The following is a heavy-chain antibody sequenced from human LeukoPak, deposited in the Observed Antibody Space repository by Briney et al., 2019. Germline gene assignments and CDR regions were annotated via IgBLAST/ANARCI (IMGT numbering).Heavy chain of an antibody. Sequence: QPGASLRLSCAASGFTFSDYWIHWVRLTPGKGLVWVSRIDRHGTTTDYADSVKGRFTISRDNAKNTVYLQMNSLRAEDRAVYYCARGAPYYDIFIGSSPFDYWGQGTLVTVSS. CDR3: ARGAPYYDIFIGSSPFDY. CDR2: IDRHGTTT. V-gene: IGHV3-74*01. J-gene: IGHJ4*02. CDR1: GFTFSDYW. D-gene: IGHD3-9*01.